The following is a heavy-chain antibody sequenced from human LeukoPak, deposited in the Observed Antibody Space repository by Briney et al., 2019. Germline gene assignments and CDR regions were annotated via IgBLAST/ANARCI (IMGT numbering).Heavy chain of an antibody. J-gene: IGHJ5*02. V-gene: IGHV3-23*01. CDR3: ATSGFSGYDHPS. Sequence: GGSLRLSCAASGFTFSNAWMSWVRQAPGKGLEWVSVIRGGADDTSYADSVKGRFTISRDNSKNTLFLQMDGLRVEDTAVYYCATSGFSGYDHPSWGQGTLVTVSS. CDR1: GFTFSNAW. CDR2: IRGGADDT. D-gene: IGHD5-12*01.